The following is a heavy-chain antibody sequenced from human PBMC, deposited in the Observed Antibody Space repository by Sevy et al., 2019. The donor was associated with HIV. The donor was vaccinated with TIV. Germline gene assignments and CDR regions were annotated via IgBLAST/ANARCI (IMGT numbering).Heavy chain of an antibody. CDR2: ISGSDSTI. Sequence: GGSLRLSCAASGFTFTYAWMSWVRQAPGKGLEWISYISGSDSTIYYADSVKGRFTISRDNAKNSLYLQMNSLRAEDTAVYYCARDHVKDGDLGDYYYYAMDVWGQGTTVTVSS. J-gene: IGHJ6*02. CDR3: ARDHVKDGDLGDYYYYAMDV. V-gene: IGHV3-11*01. D-gene: IGHD4-17*01. CDR1: GFTFTYAW.